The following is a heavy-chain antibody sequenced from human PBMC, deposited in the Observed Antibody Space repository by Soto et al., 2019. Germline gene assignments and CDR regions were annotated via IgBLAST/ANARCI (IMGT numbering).Heavy chain of an antibody. V-gene: IGHV3-30*18. CDR1: GFTFRSYG. CDR2: ISYDGSNK. D-gene: IGHD6-6*01. CDR3: AKDRLEYGSWKQFDY. J-gene: IGHJ4*02. Sequence: PVGSLRLPCAASGFTFRSYGMHRVRQAPGKGLEWVAVISYDGSNKYYADSVKGRFTISRDNSKNTLYLQMNSLRAEDTAVYYCAKDRLEYGSWKQFDYLGQGTLVTGSS.